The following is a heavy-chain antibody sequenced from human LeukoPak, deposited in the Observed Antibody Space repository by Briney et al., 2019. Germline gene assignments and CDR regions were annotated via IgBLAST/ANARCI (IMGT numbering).Heavy chain of an antibody. V-gene: IGHV5-51*01. CDR1: GSRFTSYW. CDR3: AREKWVPYYDFWSALSGDAFDI. CDR2: IYPGDSDT. D-gene: IGHD3-3*01. J-gene: IGHJ3*02. Sequence: GESLQISCKGSGSRFTSYWIGWVRQLPGKGLEWMGIIYPGDSDTRYSPSFQGQVTISADKSISTAYLQWSSLKASDTTMYYCAREKWVPYYDFWSALSGDAFDIWGQGTMVTVSS.